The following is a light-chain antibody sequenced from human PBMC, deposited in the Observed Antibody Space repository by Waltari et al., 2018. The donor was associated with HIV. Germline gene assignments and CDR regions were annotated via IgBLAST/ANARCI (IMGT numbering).Light chain of an antibody. V-gene: IGKV1-5*03. J-gene: IGKJ2*01. CDR2: KAS. CDR1: QSISSW. Sequence: DIMMTQSPSILSASVVDRVIITCRASQSISSWLAWYQHKPGTAPKLLNYKASVLEGGVPSRFSGSGSGTEFTLNITNLHPDDFATYYCQHNSSSPYTFGQGTNLEIK. CDR3: QHNSSSPYT.